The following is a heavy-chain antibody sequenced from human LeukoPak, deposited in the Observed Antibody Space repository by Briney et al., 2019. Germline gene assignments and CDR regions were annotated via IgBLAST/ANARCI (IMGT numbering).Heavy chain of an antibody. CDR2: MNPNSGNT. CDR3: ARVKLGDSRYCSGGSCYPNFDY. Sequence: ASVKVSCKASGYTFTSYDINWVRQATGQGLEWMGWMNPNSGNTGYAQKFQGRVTMTRNTSISTAYMELSSLRSEDTAVYYCARVKLGDSRYCSGGSCYPNFDYWGQGTLVTVSS. CDR1: GYTFTSYD. J-gene: IGHJ4*02. V-gene: IGHV1-8*01. D-gene: IGHD2-15*01.